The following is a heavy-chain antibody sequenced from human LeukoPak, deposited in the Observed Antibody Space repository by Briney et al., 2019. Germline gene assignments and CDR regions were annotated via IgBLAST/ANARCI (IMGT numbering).Heavy chain of an antibody. V-gene: IGHV3-33*01. Sequence: GGSLRLSCVASGFTFSNHDMHWVRQAPGKGLEWLAVIWYDGSNENYADSVKGRFTISRDHSKNTVYLQMNSLRAEDTAVYYCARDISDDYWGQGTLVTVSS. CDR1: GFTFSNHD. D-gene: IGHD1-26*01. CDR2: IWYDGSNE. CDR3: ARDISDDY. J-gene: IGHJ4*02.